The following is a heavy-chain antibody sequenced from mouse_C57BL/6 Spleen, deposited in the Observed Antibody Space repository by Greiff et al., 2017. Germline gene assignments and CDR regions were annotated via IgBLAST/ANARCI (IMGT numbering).Heavy chain of an antibody. CDR2: IWTGGGT. CDR3: ARNMDYGNYAMDY. CDR1: GFSLTSYA. V-gene: IGHV2-9-1*01. Sequence: VKLMESGPGLVAPSPSLSITCTVSGFSLTSYAISWVRQPPGKGLEWLGVIWTGGGTNYNSALKSRLSISKDNSKSQVFLKMNSLQTDDTARYYWARNMDYGNYAMDYWGQGTSVTVSS. D-gene: IGHD1-1*01. J-gene: IGHJ4*01.